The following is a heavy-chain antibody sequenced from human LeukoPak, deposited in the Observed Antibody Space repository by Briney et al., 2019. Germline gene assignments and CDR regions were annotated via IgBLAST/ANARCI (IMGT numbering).Heavy chain of an antibody. Sequence: GGSLRLSCAASGFTFSSYDMNWVRQAPGKGLEWVSYISSSGSSIYYADSVKGRFTISRDNAKNSLCLQMNSLRVEDTAVYYCARPPSITNPYYGLDVWGQGTTVTVSS. V-gene: IGHV3-48*03. CDR3: ARPPSITNPYYGLDV. CDR1: GFTFSSYD. D-gene: IGHD3-3*01. J-gene: IGHJ6*02. CDR2: ISSSGSSI.